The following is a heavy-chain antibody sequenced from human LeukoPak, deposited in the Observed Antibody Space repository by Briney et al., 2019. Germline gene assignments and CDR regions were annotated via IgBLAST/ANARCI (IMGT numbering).Heavy chain of an antibody. V-gene: IGHV3-48*04. D-gene: IGHD6-6*01. CDR1: GFTFSNYG. CDR3: AGGSWGSSSGLYDDY. J-gene: IGHJ4*02. Sequence: PGGSLRLSCAASGFTFSNYGMNWVRQAPGKGLEWVSYISSSGSTIYYADSVKGRFTISRDNAKNSLYLQMNSLRAEDTAVYYCAGGSWGSSSGLYDDYWGQGILVTVSS. CDR2: ISSSGSTI.